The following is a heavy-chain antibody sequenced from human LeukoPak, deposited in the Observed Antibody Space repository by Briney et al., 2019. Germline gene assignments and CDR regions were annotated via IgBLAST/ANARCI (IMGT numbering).Heavy chain of an antibody. Sequence: GGSLRLSCAASGFTFSSYAMTWVRQAPGKGLEWVSAISGNGDSTYYADSAKGRFTISRDNSKNTLFLQMNSLRAEDTALYYCAKTTPYSSSPYYFDYWGQGTLVTVSS. D-gene: IGHD6-13*01. CDR1: GFTFSSYA. V-gene: IGHV3-23*01. J-gene: IGHJ4*02. CDR2: ISGNGDST. CDR3: AKTTPYSSSPYYFDY.